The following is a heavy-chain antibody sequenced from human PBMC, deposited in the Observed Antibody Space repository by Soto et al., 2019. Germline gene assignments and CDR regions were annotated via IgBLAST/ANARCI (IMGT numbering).Heavy chain of an antibody. D-gene: IGHD3-10*01. CDR3: ARGNRPSTMVRGSRMDY. J-gene: IGHJ4*02. CDR2: INHSGST. V-gene: IGHV4-34*01. CDR1: GGSFSGYY. Sequence: PSATLPLTCAVYGGSFSGYYWSWIRQPPGKGLEWIGEINHSGSTNYNPSLKSRVTISVDTSKNQFSLKLSSVTAADTAVYYCARGNRPSTMVRGSRMDYWCQGTQVT.